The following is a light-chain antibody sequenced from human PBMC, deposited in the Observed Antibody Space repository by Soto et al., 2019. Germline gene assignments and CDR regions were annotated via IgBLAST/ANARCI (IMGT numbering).Light chain of an antibody. V-gene: IGKV3-15*01. Sequence: EMVMTQSPAILSVSPGESATLSFRSSQSVNSNYLAWYQQHPGQPPRLLIYGISTRATGIPARFSGSGSGTEFSLTISSLQSEDFAVYYCQQYSKWPITFGQGTRLEI. CDR3: QQYSKWPIT. J-gene: IGKJ5*01. CDR2: GIS. CDR1: QSVNSN.